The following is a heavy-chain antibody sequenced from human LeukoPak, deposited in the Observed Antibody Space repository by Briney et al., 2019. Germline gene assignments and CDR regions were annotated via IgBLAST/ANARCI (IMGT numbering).Heavy chain of an antibody. CDR1: GYTFTSYA. CDR3: ATQPSSGWYDY. CDR2: INTNTGNP. D-gene: IGHD6-19*01. V-gene: IGHV7-4-1*02. Sequence: GASVKVSCKASGYTFTSYAMNWVRQAPGQGLEWMGWINTNTGNPTYAQGFTGRFVFSLVTSVSTAYLQISSLKAEDTAVYYCATQPSSGWYDYWGQGTLVTVSS. J-gene: IGHJ4*02.